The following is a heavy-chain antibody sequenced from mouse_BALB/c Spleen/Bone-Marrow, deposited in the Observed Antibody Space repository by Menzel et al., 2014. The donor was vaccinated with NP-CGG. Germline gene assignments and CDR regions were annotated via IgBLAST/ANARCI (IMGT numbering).Heavy chain of an antibody. CDR1: GFNIKDTY. CDR2: IDPANGNT. D-gene: IGHD1-1*01. CDR3: ASYYYGSSRFAY. V-gene: IGHV14-3*02. Sequence: VQLQQPGAEIVKPGASVKLSCTASGFNIKDTYMHWVKQRPEQGLEWIGRIDPANGNTKYDPKFQGKATITADTSSNTAYLQLSSLTSEDTAVYYCASYYYGSSRFAYWGQGTLVTVSA. J-gene: IGHJ3*01.